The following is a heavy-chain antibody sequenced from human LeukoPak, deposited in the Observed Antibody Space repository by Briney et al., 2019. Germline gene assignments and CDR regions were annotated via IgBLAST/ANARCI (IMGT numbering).Heavy chain of an antibody. CDR3: AKVSGRDGYVQRKV. Sequence: HPGGSLRLSCAVSEFTFNMYGMHWVRQAPGKGLEWVAFISYDGTYKYYADSVKGRFSASRDNSKSTLYLQMNTLRAEDTALYYCAKVSGRDGYVQRKVWGQGTLVTVSS. CDR1: EFTFNMYG. CDR2: ISYDGTYK. D-gene: IGHD5-24*01. J-gene: IGHJ4*02. V-gene: IGHV3-30*02.